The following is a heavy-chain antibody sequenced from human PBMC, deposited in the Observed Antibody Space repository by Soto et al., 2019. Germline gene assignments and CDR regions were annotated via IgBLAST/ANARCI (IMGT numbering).Heavy chain of an antibody. CDR3: ATINTPVGATRRYYYGMDV. CDR2: IYPGDSDT. D-gene: IGHD1-26*01. Sequence: PGESLKISCKGSGYSFTNYWIGWVRQMPGRGLEWMGIIYPGDSDTRYSPSFQGQVTMSADKSINTAYLQWSSLKASDTAMYYCATINTPVGATRRYYYGMDVWGQGTTVTVSS. J-gene: IGHJ6*02. V-gene: IGHV5-51*01. CDR1: GYSFTNYW.